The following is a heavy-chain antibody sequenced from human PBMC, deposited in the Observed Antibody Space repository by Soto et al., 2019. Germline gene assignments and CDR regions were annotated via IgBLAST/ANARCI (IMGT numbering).Heavy chain of an antibody. CDR1: GYTFTTYR. CDR3: ARAQQNSFTCKNALDI. CDR2: INPSGGST. Sequence: GSSVKVSCKASGYTFTTYRMHWVRQAPGQGLEWMGIINPSGGSTNYAQKFQGRVTMTSDTSTSTGDMELSSLRSEDTAVYYCARAQQNSFTCKNALDIWG. D-gene: IGHD2-15*01. V-gene: IGHV1-46*01. J-gene: IGHJ3*02.